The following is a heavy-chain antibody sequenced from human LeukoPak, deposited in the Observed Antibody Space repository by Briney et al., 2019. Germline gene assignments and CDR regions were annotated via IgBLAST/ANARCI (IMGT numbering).Heavy chain of an antibody. D-gene: IGHD2-8*01. CDR3: TTNTAPRM. CDR1: GFPFSSAW. V-gene: IGHV3-15*01. J-gene: IGHJ4*02. Sequence: RGSLRLSCAASGFPFSSAWMSWVRPAPRKLLEWVGRNKSRTDGGTTDHAAPVKGRFTISRDDSENTVYLQKNSLKTEDTAVYYCTTNTAPRMWGQGTLVTVSS. CDR2: NKSRTDGGTT.